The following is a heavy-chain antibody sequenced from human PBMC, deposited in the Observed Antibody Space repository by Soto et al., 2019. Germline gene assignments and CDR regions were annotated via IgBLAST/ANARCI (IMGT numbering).Heavy chain of an antibody. V-gene: IGHV3-23*01. CDR3: AKARCGDTCYSRMDV. Sequence: EVQLLESGGGLVQPGGSLRLSCTASGFTFSNSAMNWVRLAPRKGLEWVSAISGFGDDTYYADSVKGRFTISRDNSKNTLYLQLSALRAEDSAIYYCAKARCGDTCYSRMDVWGKGSTVTVSS. CDR1: GFTFSNSA. D-gene: IGHD2-21*01. J-gene: IGHJ6*04. CDR2: ISGFGDDT.